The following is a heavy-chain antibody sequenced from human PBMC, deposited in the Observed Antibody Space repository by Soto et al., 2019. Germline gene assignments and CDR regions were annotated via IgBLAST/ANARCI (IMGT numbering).Heavy chain of an antibody. D-gene: IGHD2-2*01. Sequence: GGSLRLSCAASGFTFSSYSLHWVRQAPGKGLEWVAVTSYDGITKYYTDSVKGRFTISRDNSKSTLYLQMNSLRAEDTAIYYCARGCSSSCSEANWLDPWGQGTLVTVSS. J-gene: IGHJ5*02. V-gene: IGHV3-30*04. CDR2: TSYDGITK. CDR3: ARGCSSSCSEANWLDP. CDR1: GFTFSSYS.